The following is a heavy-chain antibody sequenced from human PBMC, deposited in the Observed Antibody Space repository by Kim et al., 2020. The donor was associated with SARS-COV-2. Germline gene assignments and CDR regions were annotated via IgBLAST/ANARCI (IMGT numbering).Heavy chain of an antibody. D-gene: IGHD3-10*01. Sequence: GGSLRLSCAASESTFNKYAVTWVRQATGKGLDWVSIISGDGATTYYADSVKGRFTISRDNSKNMIYLQMNSLRAEDTAVYYCAKERGLNPDDALDIWGQGTTVTVSS. V-gene: IGHV3-23*01. J-gene: IGHJ3*02. CDR1: ESTFNKYA. CDR2: ISGDGATT. CDR3: AKERGLNPDDALDI.